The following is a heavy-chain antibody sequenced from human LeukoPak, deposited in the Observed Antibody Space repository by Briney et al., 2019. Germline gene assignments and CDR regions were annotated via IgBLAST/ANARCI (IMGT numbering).Heavy chain of an antibody. CDR3: ARGVKDGYNNPHADY. CDR2: IYYSGST. CDR1: GGSISSGGYY. Sequence: SETLSLTCTVSGGSISSGGYYWSWIRQHPGKGLEWIGYIYYSGSTYYNPSLKSRVTISVDTSKNQFSLKLSSVTAADTAVYYCARGVKDGYNNPHADYWGQGTLVTVSS. J-gene: IGHJ4*02. V-gene: IGHV4-31*03. D-gene: IGHD5-24*01.